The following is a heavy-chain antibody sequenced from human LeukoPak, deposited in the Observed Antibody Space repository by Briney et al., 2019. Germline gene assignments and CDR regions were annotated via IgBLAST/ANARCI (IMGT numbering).Heavy chain of an antibody. V-gene: IGHV5-51*01. CDR2: IYPGDSDT. Sequence: GKPLPISCKGSGYSFTTYWIGWLRNMPGKGLEWMGIIYPGDSDTRYSPSFQGQVTISADKSLSPAYLQWSSLKASDSAVYYCARHTSGWPLDYWGQGTLVTVSS. D-gene: IGHD2-2*01. J-gene: IGHJ4*02. CDR1: GYSFTTYW. CDR3: ARHTSGWPLDY.